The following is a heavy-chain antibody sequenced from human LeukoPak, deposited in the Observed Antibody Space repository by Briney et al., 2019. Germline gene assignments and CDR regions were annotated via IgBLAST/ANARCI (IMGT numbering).Heavy chain of an antibody. CDR1: GDTFSSYA. Sequence: GASVKVSCKASGDTFSSYAINWVRQAPGQGLEWMGGIIPIFGTANYAQKFQGRVTITADKSTSTAYMELSSLRSEDTAVYYCAREGVHDYGDYGGTFDYWGQGTLVTVSS. V-gene: IGHV1-69*06. D-gene: IGHD4-17*01. CDR2: IIPIFGTA. J-gene: IGHJ4*02. CDR3: AREGVHDYGDYGGTFDY.